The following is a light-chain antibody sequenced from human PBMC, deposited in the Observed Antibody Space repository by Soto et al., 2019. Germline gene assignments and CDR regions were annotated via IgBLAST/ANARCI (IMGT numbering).Light chain of an antibody. CDR1: QSVSTSN. V-gene: IGKV3-20*01. J-gene: IGKJ1*01. Sequence: IVFTQSPGTLSSSPGERATLSCRAGQSVSTSNLAWYQQRPGQAPRLLIYGASRRATGIPDRFSGSGAGTDFTLTSSRLEPEDFAVYYCQQYGSSPWTFGQGTKVDIK. CDR2: GAS. CDR3: QQYGSSPWT.